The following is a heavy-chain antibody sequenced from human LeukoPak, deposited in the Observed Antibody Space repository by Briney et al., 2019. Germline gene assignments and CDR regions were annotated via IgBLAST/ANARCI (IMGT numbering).Heavy chain of an antibody. D-gene: IGHD3-9*01. Sequence: GGSLRLSCAASGFTFDDYAMLWVRQAPGKGLVWWLGISWNSGSIGYADSVKGRFTISRDNAKNSLYLQMNSLRAQDTALYYCAKVPSPHYDILTGPFDYWGQGTLVTVSS. CDR3: AKVPSPHYDILTGPFDY. V-gene: IGHV3-9*01. CDR1: GFTFDDYA. J-gene: IGHJ4*02. CDR2: ISWNSGSI.